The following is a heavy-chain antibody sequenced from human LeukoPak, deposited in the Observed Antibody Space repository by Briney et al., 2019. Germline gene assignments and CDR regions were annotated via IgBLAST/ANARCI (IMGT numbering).Heavy chain of an antibody. Sequence: SETLSLTCAVYGGSFSGYYWSWIRQPPGKGLEWIGEINHSGSTNYNPSLKSRVTISVDTSKNQFSLKLSSVTAADTAVYYCARAEYCSSTSCYTVEYYFDYRGQGTLVTVSS. CDR1: GGSFSGYY. V-gene: IGHV4-34*01. D-gene: IGHD2-2*02. CDR3: ARAEYCSSTSCYTVEYYFDY. J-gene: IGHJ4*02. CDR2: INHSGST.